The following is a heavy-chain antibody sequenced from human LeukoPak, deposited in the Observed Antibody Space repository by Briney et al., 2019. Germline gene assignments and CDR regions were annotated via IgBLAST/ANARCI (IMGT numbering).Heavy chain of an antibody. CDR3: ARARGEVSPIYYDSSGYYDN. Sequence: PGGSLRLSCAASGFTFSSYWMSWVRQAPGKGLEWVANIKQDGSEKYYVDSVKGRFTISRDNAKNSLYLQMNSLRAEDTAVYYCARARGEVSPIYYDSSGYYDNWGQGTLVTVSS. CDR2: IKQDGSEK. V-gene: IGHV3-7*04. CDR1: GFTFSSYW. D-gene: IGHD3-22*01. J-gene: IGHJ4*02.